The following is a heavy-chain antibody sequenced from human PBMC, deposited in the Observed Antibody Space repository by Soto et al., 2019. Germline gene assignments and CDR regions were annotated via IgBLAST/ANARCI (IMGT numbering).Heavy chain of an antibody. D-gene: IGHD4-17*01. CDR2: IRSKAYGGTT. V-gene: IGHV3-49*03. J-gene: IGHJ4*02. Sequence: LRLSCTASGFTFGDYAMSWFRQAPGKGLEWVGFIRSKAYGGTTEYAASVKGRFTISRDDSKSIAYLQMNSLKTEDTAVYYCTRDHPPPTVTTDYWGQGTLVTVSS. CDR3: TRDHPPPTVTTDY. CDR1: GFTFGDYA.